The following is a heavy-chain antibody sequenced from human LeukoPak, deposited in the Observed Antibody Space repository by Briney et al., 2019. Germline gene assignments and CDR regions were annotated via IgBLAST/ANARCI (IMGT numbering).Heavy chain of an antibody. J-gene: IGHJ4*02. V-gene: IGHV5-51*01. CDR3: ARLYSVAVAGFFDY. Sequence: AGALQISCKGSGYSFTSYCIGWVRQMPGKGLEWMGIIYPGDSDTRYSPSFQGQVTISADKSISTAYLQWSSLKASDTAMYYCARLYSVAVAGFFDYWGQGTLVTVSS. CDR1: GYSFTSYC. CDR2: IYPGDSDT. D-gene: IGHD6-19*01.